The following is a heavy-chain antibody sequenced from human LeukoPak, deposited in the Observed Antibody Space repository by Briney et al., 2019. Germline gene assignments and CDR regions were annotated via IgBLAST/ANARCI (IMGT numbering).Heavy chain of an antibody. CDR1: GGSISSYY. J-gene: IGHJ5*02. CDR3: ARVAAAAGPWFDP. D-gene: IGHD6-13*01. Sequence: SETLSLTCTVSGGSISSYYWSWIRQPPGKGLEWIGYIYYSGSTNYNPSLKSRVTISVDTSKNQFSLKLSSVTAADTAVYYCARVAAAAGPWFDPWGQGTLVTVSS. CDR2: IYYSGST. V-gene: IGHV4-59*01.